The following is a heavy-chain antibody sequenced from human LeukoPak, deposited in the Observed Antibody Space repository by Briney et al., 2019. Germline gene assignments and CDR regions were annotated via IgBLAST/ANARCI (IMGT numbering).Heavy chain of an antibody. Sequence: GGSLRLSCTASGFTFSDYAMSWFRQAPGKGLDWVGFIRTKAHGGTAEYAASVKDRLTISRDDSKSIAHLQMNSLKIEDTAVYYCSRDPTTIARGYFDYWGQGTLVTVSS. CDR3: SRDPTTIARGYFDY. CDR1: GFTFSDYA. D-gene: IGHD4-11*01. J-gene: IGHJ4*02. V-gene: IGHV3-49*03. CDR2: IRTKAHGGTA.